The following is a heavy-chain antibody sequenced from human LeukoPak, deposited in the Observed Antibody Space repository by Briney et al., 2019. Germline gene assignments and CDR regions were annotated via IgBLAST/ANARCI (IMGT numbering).Heavy chain of an antibody. J-gene: IGHJ6*03. D-gene: IGHD2-2*01. Sequence: ASVKVSCKASGYTFTGYYMHWVRQAPGQGLEWMGWINPNSGGTNYSQKFQGRVTMTRDTSISTAYMELSMLRSDDAAAYYCARVRQLLALNYYYYYMDVWGKGTTVTVSS. V-gene: IGHV1-2*02. CDR2: INPNSGGT. CDR1: GYTFTGYY. CDR3: ARVRQLLALNYYYYYMDV.